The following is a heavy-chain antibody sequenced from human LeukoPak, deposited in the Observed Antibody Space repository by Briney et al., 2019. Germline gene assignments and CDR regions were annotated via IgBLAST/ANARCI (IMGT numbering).Heavy chain of an antibody. V-gene: IGHV4-61*05. CDR1: GGSISSSSYY. CDR3: ARLNRDVYNSWYYGMDV. Sequence: SETLSLTCTVSGGSISSSSYYWSWIRRPPGKGLEWIGYIYYSGSTNYNPSLKSRVTISVDTSKNQFSLKLSSVTAADTAVYYCARLNRDVYNSWYYGMDVWGQGTTVTVSS. D-gene: IGHD5-24*01. J-gene: IGHJ6*02. CDR2: IYYSGST.